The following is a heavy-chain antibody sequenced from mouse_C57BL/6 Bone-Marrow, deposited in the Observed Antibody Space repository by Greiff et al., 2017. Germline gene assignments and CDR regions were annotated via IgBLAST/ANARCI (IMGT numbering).Heavy chain of an antibody. CDR2: IRNKANNHAT. CDR1: GFTFSDAW. CDR3: TRNRGPYFDY. V-gene: IGHV6-6*01. Sequence: EVKLVESGGGLVQPGGSMKLSCAASGFTFSDAWMDWVRQSPEKGLEWVAEIRNKANNHATYYVESVKGRFTISRDDSKSSVYLQMNSLRAEDTGIYYCTRNRGPYFDYWGQGTTLTVSS. D-gene: IGHD3-3*01. J-gene: IGHJ2*01.